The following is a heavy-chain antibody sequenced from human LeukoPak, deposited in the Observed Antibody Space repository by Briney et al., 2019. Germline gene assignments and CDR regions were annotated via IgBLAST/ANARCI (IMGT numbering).Heavy chain of an antibody. CDR1: GGSSSGYY. Sequence: PSETLSLTCAVYGGSSSGYYWSWIRQPPGKGLEWIGEINHSGSTNYNPSLKSRVTISVDTSKNQFSLKLSSVTAADTAVYYCANSQPIAARRPHYYYYYMDVWGKGTTVTVSS. J-gene: IGHJ6*03. V-gene: IGHV4-34*01. CDR2: INHSGST. CDR3: ANSQPIAARRPHYYYYYMDV. D-gene: IGHD6-6*01.